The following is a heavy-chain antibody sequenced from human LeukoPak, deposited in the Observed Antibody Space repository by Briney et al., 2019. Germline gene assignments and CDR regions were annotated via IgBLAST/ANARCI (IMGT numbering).Heavy chain of an antibody. CDR2: IIPIFGTA. J-gene: IGHJ3*02. CDR3: ASNIVVVTASFGDAFDI. V-gene: IGHV1-69*13. Sequence: GASVKVSCKASGGTFSSYAISWVRQAPGQGLEWMGGIIPIFGTANYAQKLQGRVTITADESTSTAYMELSSLRSEDTAVYYCASNIVVVTASFGDAFDIWGQGTMVTVSS. D-gene: IGHD2-21*02. CDR1: GGTFSSYA.